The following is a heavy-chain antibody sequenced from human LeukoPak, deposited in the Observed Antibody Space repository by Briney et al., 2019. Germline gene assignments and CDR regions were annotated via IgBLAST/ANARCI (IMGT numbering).Heavy chain of an antibody. D-gene: IGHD3-22*01. Sequence: KPSETLSLTCAVYGGSFSGYYWSWIRQPPGKGLEWIGEINHSGSTNYNPSLKSRVTISVDTSKTQFSLKLSSVTAADTAVYYCARLTRLGYYDSSGPVDYWGQGTLSPSPQ. V-gene: IGHV4-34*01. CDR1: GGSFSGYY. CDR3: ARLTRLGYYDSSGPVDY. J-gene: IGHJ4*02. CDR2: INHSGST.